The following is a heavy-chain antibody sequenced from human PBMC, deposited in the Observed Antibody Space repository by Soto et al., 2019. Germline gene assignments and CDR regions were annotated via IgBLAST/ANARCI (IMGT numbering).Heavy chain of an antibody. CDR1: GGSISSYY. CDR2: MYYSGSP. CDR3: GGKNYDSSGYFDY. V-gene: IGHV4-59*01. D-gene: IGHD3-22*01. J-gene: IGHJ4*02. Sequence: SETLSLTCTVSGGSISSYYWSWIRQPPGKGLEWIGYMYYSGSPNYNPSLKSRVTISVDTSKNQFSLKLSSVTAADTAVYYCGGKNYDSSGYFDYWGQGTLVTVSS.